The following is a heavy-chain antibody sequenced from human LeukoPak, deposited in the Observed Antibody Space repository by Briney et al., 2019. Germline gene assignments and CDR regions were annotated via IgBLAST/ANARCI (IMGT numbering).Heavy chain of an antibody. V-gene: IGHV3-23*01. Sequence: PGGSLRLSCAASGFTFSSYAMSRVRQAPGKGLEWVSAISGSGGSTYYADSVKGRFTISRDNSKNTLYLQMNSLRAEDTAVYYCASPSTYYYDSSGHGYWGQGTLVTVSS. CDR1: GFTFSSYA. CDR3: ASPSTYYYDSSGHGY. J-gene: IGHJ4*02. D-gene: IGHD3-22*01. CDR2: ISGSGGST.